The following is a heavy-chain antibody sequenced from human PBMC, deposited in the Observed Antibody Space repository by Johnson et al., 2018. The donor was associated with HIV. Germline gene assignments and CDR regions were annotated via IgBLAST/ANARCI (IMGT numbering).Heavy chain of an antibody. CDR1: GFTFSSYG. CDR3: AKDAAAAALRAFDN. J-gene: IGHJ3*02. CDR2: IRYDGSNK. V-gene: IGHV3-30*02. Sequence: QVLLVESGGGVVQPGGSLRLSCAASGFTFSSYGMHWVRQAPGKGLEWVAFIRYDGSNKYYADSVKGRFTISRDNSKNTLYLQMNSLRAEDTAVYYCAKDAAAAALRAFDNWGQGTMVTVSS. D-gene: IGHD6-13*01.